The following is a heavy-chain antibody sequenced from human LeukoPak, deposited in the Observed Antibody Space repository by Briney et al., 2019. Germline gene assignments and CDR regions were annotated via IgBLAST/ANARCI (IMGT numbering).Heavy chain of an antibody. V-gene: IGHV4-59*08. J-gene: IGHJ4*02. Sequence: SETLSLTCTVSGGSISSYYWSWIRQPPGKGLEWIGYIYYSGSTNYNPSLKSRVTISVDTSKNQFSLKVNSVTAADTAVYYCVRFLHDIGCWYGAFDYWGQGTLVTVSS. CDR3: VRFLHDIGCWYGAFDY. CDR1: GGSISSYY. D-gene: IGHD6-13*01. CDR2: IYYSGST.